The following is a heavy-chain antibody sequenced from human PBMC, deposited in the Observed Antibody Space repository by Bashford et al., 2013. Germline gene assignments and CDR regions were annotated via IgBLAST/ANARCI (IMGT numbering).Heavy chain of an antibody. CDR1: GGSISSGGYY. J-gene: IGHJ5*02. CDR3: ASSLAMSGRLRYRENWFDP. V-gene: IGHV4-31*03. CDR2: IYYSGST. Sequence: SETLSLTCTVSGGSISSGGYYWSWIRQHPGKGLEWIGYIYYSGSTYYNPSLKSRVTISVDTSKNQFSLKLSSVTAADTAVYYCASSLAMSGRLRYRENWFDPWGQGTLVTVSS. D-gene: IGHD3-16*02.